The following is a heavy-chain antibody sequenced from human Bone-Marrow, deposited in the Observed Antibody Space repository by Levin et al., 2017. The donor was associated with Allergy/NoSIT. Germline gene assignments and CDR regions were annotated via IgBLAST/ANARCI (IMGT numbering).Heavy chain of an antibody. V-gene: IGHV3-30*18. J-gene: IGHJ6*02. D-gene: IGHD3-10*01. CDR1: GFTFSSYG. CDR2: ISYDGSNK. Sequence: GESLKISCAASGFTFSSYGMHWVRQAPGKGLEWVAVISYDGSNKYYADSVKGRFTISRDNSKNTLYLQMNSLRAEDTAVYYCAKDYYGSGILSTYYYYYSMDVWGQGTTVTVSS. CDR3: AKDYYGSGILSTYYYYYSMDV.